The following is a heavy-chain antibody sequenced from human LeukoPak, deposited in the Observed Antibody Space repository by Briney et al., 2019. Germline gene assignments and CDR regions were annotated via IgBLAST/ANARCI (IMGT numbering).Heavy chain of an antibody. D-gene: IGHD3-16*01. CDR3: ARGPYYDYVWGSSVGLDY. CDR2: MNPNSGNT. Sequence: ASVKVSCKASGYTFASYDINWVRQATGQGLEWMGWMNPNSGNTGYAQKFQGRVTMTRNTSISTAYMELSSLRSEDTAAYYCARGPYYDYVWGSSVGLDYWGQGTLVTVSS. CDR1: GYTFASYD. V-gene: IGHV1-8*01. J-gene: IGHJ4*02.